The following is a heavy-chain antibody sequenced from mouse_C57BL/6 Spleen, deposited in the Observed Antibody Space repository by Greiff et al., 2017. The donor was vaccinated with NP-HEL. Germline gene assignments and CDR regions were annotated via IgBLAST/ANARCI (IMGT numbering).Heavy chain of an antibody. Sequence: QVQLQQSGAELVKPGASVKISCKASGYAFSSYWMNWVKQRPGKGLEWIGQIYPGDGDTNYNGKFEGKATLTADKSSSTAYMQLSSLTSEDSAVYFCARMDYSNYDAMDYWGQGTSVTVSS. J-gene: IGHJ4*01. CDR3: ARMDYSNYDAMDY. D-gene: IGHD2-5*01. CDR1: GYAFSSYW. V-gene: IGHV1-80*01. CDR2: IYPGDGDT.